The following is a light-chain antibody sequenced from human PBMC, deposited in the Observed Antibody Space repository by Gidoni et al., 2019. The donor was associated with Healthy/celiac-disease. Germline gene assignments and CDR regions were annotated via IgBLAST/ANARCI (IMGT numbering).Light chain of an antibody. CDR2: SNN. J-gene: IGLJ3*02. CDR3: AAWDDSLNGYWV. CDR1: SSNHGSNT. V-gene: IGLV1-44*01. Sequence: QSVLTQPPSPSGTPGQRVTISCSGSSSNHGSNTVNCYQQLPGTAPKLLIYSNNQRPSGVLDRCSGSKSGTSAALAISGLQSEDEADYYCAAWDDSLNGYWVFGGGTKLTVL.